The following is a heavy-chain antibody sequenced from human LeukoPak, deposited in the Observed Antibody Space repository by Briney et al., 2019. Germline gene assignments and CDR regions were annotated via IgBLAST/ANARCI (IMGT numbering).Heavy chain of an antibody. CDR3: ARDATPTHSSGWVYMDV. CDR1: GYSISSGYY. V-gene: IGHV3-11*06. D-gene: IGHD6-25*01. Sequence: LSLTCTVSGYSISSGYYWGWIRQPPGKGLEWIAYISASGTLTHYADSMEGRFTISRDNAKNSLYLQMNSLRGEDTALYYCARDATPTHSSGWVYMDVWGKGTTVTISS. J-gene: IGHJ6*04. CDR2: ISASGTLT.